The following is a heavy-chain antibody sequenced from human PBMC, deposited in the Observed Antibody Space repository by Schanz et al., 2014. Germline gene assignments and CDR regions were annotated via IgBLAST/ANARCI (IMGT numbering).Heavy chain of an antibody. V-gene: IGHV3-11*05. CDR3: TRNRGAASLQNLGDFDY. D-gene: IGHD3-10*01. CDR1: GGTFSDKG. CDR2: IWRRRKG. J-gene: IGHJ4*02. Sequence: QVQLGERGGGEGKPGGSLRRKGAASGGTFSDKGMFWLREEGGKGLERGEEIWRRRKGNEEGSVTGRFTISRDNANSSLYLQMASLRAEHTAVYYCTRNRGAASLQNLGDFDYGGQGTLVTVSS.